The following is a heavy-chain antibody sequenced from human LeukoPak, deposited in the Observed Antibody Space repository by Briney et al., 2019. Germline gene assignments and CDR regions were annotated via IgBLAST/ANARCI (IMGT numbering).Heavy chain of an antibody. D-gene: IGHD3-10*01. CDR3: ARESITMVRGVPRWFDP. CDR1: GGSISSYY. CDR2: IYYSGST. Sequence: SETLSLTCTVSGGSISSYYWSWIRQPPGKGLEWIGYIYYSGSTNYNPSLKSRVTISVDTSKNQFSLKLSSVTAADTAVYYCARESITMVRGVPRWFDPWGQGTLVTVSS. J-gene: IGHJ5*02. V-gene: IGHV4-59*01.